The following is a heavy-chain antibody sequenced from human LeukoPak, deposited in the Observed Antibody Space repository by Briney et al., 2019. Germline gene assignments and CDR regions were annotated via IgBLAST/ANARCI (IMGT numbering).Heavy chain of an antibody. J-gene: IGHJ5*02. CDR1: GGSIRSSH. CDR2: IYYSGTS. CDR3: AKAAGYSTIYWFDP. V-gene: IGHV4-59*01. Sequence: SETLSLTCTVSGGSIRSSHWSWIRQPPAKGREVMGYIYYSGTSNYNPSLKSRVTMSVDTSNNQFSLKLHSVTAADTAVYYCAKAAGYSTIYWFDPWGQGTLVTVSS. D-gene: IGHD6-13*01.